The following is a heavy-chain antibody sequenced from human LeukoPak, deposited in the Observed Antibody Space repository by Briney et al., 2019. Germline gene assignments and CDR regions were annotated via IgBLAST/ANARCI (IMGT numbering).Heavy chain of an antibody. Sequence: PGGSLRLSCAASGFTFSSYAMSWVRQAPGKGLEWVSAISGSGGSTYYADSVKGRFTISRDNSKNTLYLQMNSLRAEDTAVYYCAKDNSSYYDSSGFYDYWGQGTLVTVSS. CDR2: ISGSGGST. J-gene: IGHJ4*02. D-gene: IGHD3-22*01. CDR3: AKDNSSYYDSSGFYDY. V-gene: IGHV3-23*01. CDR1: GFTFSSYA.